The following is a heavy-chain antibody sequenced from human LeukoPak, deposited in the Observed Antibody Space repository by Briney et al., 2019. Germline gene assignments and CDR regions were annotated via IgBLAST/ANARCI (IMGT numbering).Heavy chain of an antibody. V-gene: IGHV3-33*01. CDR2: IWYDGSNK. J-gene: IGHJ6*02. CDR3: AGTNGGGIRRNYYYYGMDV. Sequence: GGSLRLSCAASGFTFSSYGMHWVRQAPGKGLEWVAVIWYDGSNKYYADSVKGRFTISRDNSKNTLYLQMNSLRAEDTAVYYCAGTNGGGIRRNYYYYGMDVWGQGTTVTVSS. D-gene: IGHD2-8*01. CDR1: GFTFSSYG.